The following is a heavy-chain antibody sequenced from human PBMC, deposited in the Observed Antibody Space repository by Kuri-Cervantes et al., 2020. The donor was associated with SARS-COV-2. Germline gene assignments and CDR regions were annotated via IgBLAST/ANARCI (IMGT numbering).Heavy chain of an antibody. D-gene: IGHD1-26*01. CDR3: AKDLKWDLAAEYFDY. V-gene: IGHV3-23*01. J-gene: IGHJ4*02. Sequence: GGSLRLSCAAPGFTGSSNYMSWVRQAPGGGRTWVASITGGGDKTQYADSVKGRFTISRDNSKNTLYLQMSTLRAEDTALYFCAKDLKWDLAAEYFDYWGQGTPVTVSS. CDR1: GFTGSSNY. CDR2: ITGGGDKT.